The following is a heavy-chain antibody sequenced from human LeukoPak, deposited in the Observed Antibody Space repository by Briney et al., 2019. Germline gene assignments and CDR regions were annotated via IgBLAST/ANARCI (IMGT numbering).Heavy chain of an antibody. CDR3: ARRGWYCSGGSCYYYFDY. CDR2: INHSGST. V-gene: IGHV4-34*01. D-gene: IGHD2-15*01. J-gene: IGHJ4*02. CDR1: GGSFSGYY. Sequence: PSETLSLTCAVYGGSFSGYYWSWIRQPPGKGLEWIGEINHSGSTNYNPSLKSRVTISVDTSKNQFSLKLSSVTAADTAVYYCARRGWYCSGGSCYYYFDYWGQGTLVTVSS.